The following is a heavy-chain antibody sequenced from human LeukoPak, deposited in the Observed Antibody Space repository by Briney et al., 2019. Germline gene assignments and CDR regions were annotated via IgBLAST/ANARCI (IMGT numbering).Heavy chain of an antibody. J-gene: IGHJ4*02. D-gene: IGHD6-13*01. CDR3: ARGDHSGYSSRWNDY. Sequence: ASEKVSCKASGYTFTSYDINWGRHAPRQGLEWMGWMNHNSGNTGYAQKFQGRVTITRNTSISTAYMELSSLRSEDTAVYYCARGDHSGYSSRWNDYWGQGTLVSVSS. CDR1: GYTFTSYD. CDR2: MNHNSGNT. V-gene: IGHV1-8*03.